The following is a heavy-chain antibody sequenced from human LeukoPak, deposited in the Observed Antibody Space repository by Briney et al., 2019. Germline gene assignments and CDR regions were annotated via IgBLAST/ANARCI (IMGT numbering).Heavy chain of an antibody. V-gene: IGHV1-2*02. CDR2: INPNSGGT. D-gene: IGHD3-9*01. Sequence: ASVKVSCKASGYTFTGYYMHWVRQAPGQGLEWMGWINPNSGGTNYAQKFQGRVTMTRDTSISTAYMELSRLRSDDTAVYYCARADTYYDILTGYGDYWGQGTLVTVSS. J-gene: IGHJ4*02. CDR3: ARADTYYDILTGYGDY. CDR1: GYTFTGYY.